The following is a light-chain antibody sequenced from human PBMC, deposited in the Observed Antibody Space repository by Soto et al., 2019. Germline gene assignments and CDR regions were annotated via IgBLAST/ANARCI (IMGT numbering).Light chain of an antibody. J-gene: IGKJ4*01. Sequence: EIVLTQSPGTLSLSPGERATLSCRARQSVSSSHLAWYQQKPGQAPRLLIYGASSRATGIPDRFSGSGSGTDFTLTISRLEAEDFAVYYFQQDGSSTLTFGGGTKVEIK. CDR3: QQDGSSTLT. CDR2: GAS. CDR1: QSVSSSH. V-gene: IGKV3-20*01.